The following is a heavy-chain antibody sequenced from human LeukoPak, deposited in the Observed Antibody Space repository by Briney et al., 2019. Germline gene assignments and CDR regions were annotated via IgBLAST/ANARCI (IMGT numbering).Heavy chain of an antibody. J-gene: IGHJ5*02. D-gene: IGHD3-10*01. CDR3: AKGGVWFGNSDP. CDR2: ISGSDGYT. CDR1: GFTFSSYA. V-gene: IGHV3-23*01. Sequence: GGSLRLSCAASGFTFSSYAMSWVRQAPGKGLEWVSGISGSDGYTYYADSVKGRFTISRDNSKNTLYLQMNSLRAEDTAVYYCAKGGVWFGNSDPWGQGTLVTVSS.